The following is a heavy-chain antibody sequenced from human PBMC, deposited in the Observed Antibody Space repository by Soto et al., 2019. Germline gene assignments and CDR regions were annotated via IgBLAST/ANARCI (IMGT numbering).Heavy chain of an antibody. J-gene: IGHJ4*02. Sequence: QVQLVQSGAEVKKPGSSVKVSCKASGGTFSSYAISWVRQAPGQGLEWMGGIIPIFGTANYAQKFQGRVTITADDATSTAYMELSGLRSEDTAVYYCASLGRVGMATITGFGFDYWGQGTLVTVSS. CDR1: GGTFSSYA. D-gene: IGHD5-12*01. V-gene: IGHV1-69*01. CDR3: ASLGRVGMATITGFGFDY. CDR2: IIPIFGTA.